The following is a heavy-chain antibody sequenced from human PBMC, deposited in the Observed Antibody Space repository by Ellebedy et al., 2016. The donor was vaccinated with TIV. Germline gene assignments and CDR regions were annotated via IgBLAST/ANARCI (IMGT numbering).Heavy chain of an antibody. Sequence: MPSETLSLTCAVYGGSFSNYYWNWIRQPPGKGLEWIGEINHSGRTNYNPSLKRRVTISLDTSKNQFSLKLSSVTAAETAVYYCASKKDYYASGSANWFDPWGQGTLVTVSS. CDR3: ASKKDYYASGSANWFDP. CDR2: INHSGRT. CDR1: GGSFSNYY. D-gene: IGHD3-10*01. J-gene: IGHJ5*02. V-gene: IGHV4-34*01.